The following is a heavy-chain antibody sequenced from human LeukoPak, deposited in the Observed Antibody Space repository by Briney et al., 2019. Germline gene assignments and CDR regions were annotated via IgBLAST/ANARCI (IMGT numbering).Heavy chain of an antibody. D-gene: IGHD3-22*01. J-gene: IGHJ4*02. V-gene: IGHV3-21*04. Sequence: PGGSLRLSCAASGFTFSSYSMNWVRQAPGKGLEWVSSISTSSTYIYYADSVKGRFTISRDNSKNTLYLQMNSLRAEDTAVYYCAKDRQVHYYDSSGYYYLFDYWGQGTLVTVSS. CDR2: ISTSSTYI. CDR1: GFTFSSYS. CDR3: AKDRQVHYYDSSGYYYLFDY.